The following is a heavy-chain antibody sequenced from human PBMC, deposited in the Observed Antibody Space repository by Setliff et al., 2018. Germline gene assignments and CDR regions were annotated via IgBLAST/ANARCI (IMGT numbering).Heavy chain of an antibody. J-gene: IGHJ4*02. CDR2: IYYSGST. D-gene: IGHD5-18*01. CDR1: GGSISSSSYY. V-gene: IGHV4-39*07. Sequence: SETLSLTCTVSGGSISSSSYYWGWIRQPPGKGLEWIGSIYYSGSTYYNPSLKSRVTISVDTSKNQFSLKLSSVTAADTAVYYCARGRGYSYVVITYYFDYWGQGTLVTVSS. CDR3: ARGRGYSYVVITYYFDY.